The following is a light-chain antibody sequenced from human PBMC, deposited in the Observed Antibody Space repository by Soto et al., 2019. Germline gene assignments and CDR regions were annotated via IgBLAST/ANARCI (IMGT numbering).Light chain of an antibody. V-gene: IGKV3-20*01. CDR3: QQYGNSPGIT. Sequence: EIVLTQSPGTLSLSPGERTTLSCRASQSVSSSYLAWYQQKPGQAPRLLIYGASSRATGIPDRFSGSGSGTDCTLTISRLEPEDFAVYHCQQYGNSPGITFGQGTRLEIK. J-gene: IGKJ5*01. CDR2: GAS. CDR1: QSVSSSY.